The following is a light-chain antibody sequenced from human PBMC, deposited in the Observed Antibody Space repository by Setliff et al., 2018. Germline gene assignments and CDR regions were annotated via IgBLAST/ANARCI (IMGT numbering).Light chain of an antibody. CDR3: CSYAGSYTFLYV. Sequence: QSALTQPPSVSGAPGQRVTISCTGSSSNIGAGYDVHWYQQLPGTAPKLLIYGSTNRPSGVPDRFSGSKSGNTASLTISGLQAEDEADYYCCSYAGSYTFLYVFGTGTKVTVL. V-gene: IGLV1-40*01. CDR2: GST. CDR1: SSNIGAGYD. J-gene: IGLJ1*01.